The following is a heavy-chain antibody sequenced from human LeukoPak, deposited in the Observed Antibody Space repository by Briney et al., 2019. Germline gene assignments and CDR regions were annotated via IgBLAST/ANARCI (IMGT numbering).Heavy chain of an antibody. CDR3: ARALRPYYYDSSGYPLDAFDI. Sequence: SETLSLTCTVSGGSISSSSYYWSWIRQHPGKGLEWIGYIYYSGSTYYNPSLKSRVPISVDTSKNQFSLKLSSVTAADTAVYYCARALRPYYYDSSGYPLDAFDIWGQGTMVTVSS. J-gene: IGHJ3*02. V-gene: IGHV4-31*03. D-gene: IGHD3-22*01. CDR2: IYYSGST. CDR1: GGSISSSSYY.